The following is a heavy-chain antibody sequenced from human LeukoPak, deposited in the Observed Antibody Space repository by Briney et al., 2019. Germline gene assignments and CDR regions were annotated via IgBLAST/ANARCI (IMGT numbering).Heavy chain of an antibody. CDR3: AIVAAAVDFDY. CDR1: RLTFSSYA. J-gene: IGHJ4*02. Sequence: GGSLRLSCAASRLTFSSYAMSWVRQAPGKGLEWVSGVSGNGAGTYYADSVKGRFTISRDNSKNMLYLQMNSLRDEDTAVYYCAIVAAAVDFDYWGQGTLVTVSS. D-gene: IGHD6-13*01. CDR2: VSGNGAGT. V-gene: IGHV3-23*01.